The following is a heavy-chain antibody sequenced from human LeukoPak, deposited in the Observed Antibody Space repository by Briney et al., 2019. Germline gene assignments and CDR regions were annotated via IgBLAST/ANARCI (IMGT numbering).Heavy chain of an antibody. CDR3: ARVVLGRTGYNSNWYNFHFDS. Sequence: SGTLSLTCTVSGGSISSQFWSWIRQPAGKELEWIGRIYSSGITNYNPSLKSRVTMSVDTSKDQFSLRLSSVNAADTAVYYCARVVLGRTGYNSNWYNFHFDSWGQATLVTV. J-gene: IGHJ4*02. D-gene: IGHD6-13*01. V-gene: IGHV4-4*07. CDR2: IYSSGIT. CDR1: GGSISSQF.